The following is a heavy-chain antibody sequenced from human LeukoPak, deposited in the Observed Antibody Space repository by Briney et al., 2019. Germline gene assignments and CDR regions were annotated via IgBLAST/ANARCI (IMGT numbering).Heavy chain of an antibody. Sequence: SETLSLTCTVSGGSISSYYWSWIRQPAGKGLEWIGRIYTSGSTNYNPSLKSRVTMSVDTSKNQFSLKLSSVTAADTAVYYCASIPLRLGSYYFDYWDQGTLVTVSS. D-gene: IGHD3-16*01. CDR3: ASIPLRLGSYYFDY. CDR1: GGSISSYY. J-gene: IGHJ4*02. CDR2: IYTSGST. V-gene: IGHV4-4*07.